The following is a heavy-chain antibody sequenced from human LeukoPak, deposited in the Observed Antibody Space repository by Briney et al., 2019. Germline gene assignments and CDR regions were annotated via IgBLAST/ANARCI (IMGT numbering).Heavy chain of an antibody. CDR3: TRAPGYCSGGSCYHYYNMDV. Sequence: GGSLRLSCAASGFIFSSYWMHWVRHAPGKGLVWVSRINSDGSSTSYADSVKGRFTISRDNAKKSLYLQMNSLRAEDTAVYYCTRAPGYCSGGSCYHYYNMDVWGKGTTVTVSS. CDR2: INSDGSST. V-gene: IGHV3-74*01. D-gene: IGHD2-15*01. CDR1: GFIFSSYW. J-gene: IGHJ6*03.